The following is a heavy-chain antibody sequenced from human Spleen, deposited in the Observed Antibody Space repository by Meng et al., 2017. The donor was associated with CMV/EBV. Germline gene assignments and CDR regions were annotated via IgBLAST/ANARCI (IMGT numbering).Heavy chain of an antibody. J-gene: IGHJ4*02. CDR1: GYTFSTYD. CDR3: ARAVLSYYGSGSYFDY. D-gene: IGHD3-10*01. CDR2: IIPILGIA. V-gene: IGHV1-69*10. Sequence: SVKVSCKASGYTFSTYDINWVRQAAGQGLEWMGWIIPILGIANYAQKFQGRVTITADKSTSTAYMELSSLRSEDTAVYYCARAVLSYYGSGSYFDYWGQGTLVTVSS.